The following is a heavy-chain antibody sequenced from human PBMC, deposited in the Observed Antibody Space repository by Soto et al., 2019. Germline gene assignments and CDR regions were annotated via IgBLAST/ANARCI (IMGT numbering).Heavy chain of an antibody. D-gene: IGHD3-10*01. CDR3: ATDDYGICPY. V-gene: IGHV1-2*02. CDR2: IDPRSGGT. J-gene: IGHJ4*02. Sequence: HVQLVQSGTEVKKPGASVRVSCMVSGYPFTTYYIHWVRQAPGQGLEWMGWIDPRSGGTVYEQKFQGRVTMTRDTCISTVYMDLSGLTCEDTALYNCATDDYGICPYWGQGSLVTVSS. CDR1: GYPFTTYY.